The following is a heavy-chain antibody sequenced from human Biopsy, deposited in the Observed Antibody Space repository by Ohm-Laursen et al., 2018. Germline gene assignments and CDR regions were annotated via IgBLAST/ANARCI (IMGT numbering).Heavy chain of an antibody. CDR1: GGSISDDY. J-gene: IGHJ4*02. D-gene: IGHD3-3*01. CDR3: ARERQFRFLEGAFDY. CDR2: ISSSGRA. Sequence: SETLSLTCTVSGGSISDDYWNWIRQPPGKGLQVIGYISSSGRAKYNPSLKSRLTISLDTSKNQLSLRLSSVTAADSAIYYCARERQFRFLEGAFDYWGQGILVTVSS. V-gene: IGHV4-59*01.